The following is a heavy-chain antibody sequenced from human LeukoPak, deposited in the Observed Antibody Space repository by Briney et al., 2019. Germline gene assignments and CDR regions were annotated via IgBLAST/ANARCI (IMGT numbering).Heavy chain of an antibody. D-gene: IGHD1-26*01. CDR1: GFTFSSYA. CDR2: IRQDGGEI. V-gene: IGHV3-7*01. Sequence: GRSLRLSCAASGFTFSSYAMSWVRQAPGKGLEWVANIRQDGGEIYYVDSVKGRFTISRDNAKNSVYLHMNSLRAEDTAVYYCARDKVVGPTKFDSWGQGTLVTVSS. J-gene: IGHJ5*01. CDR3: ARDKVVGPTKFDS.